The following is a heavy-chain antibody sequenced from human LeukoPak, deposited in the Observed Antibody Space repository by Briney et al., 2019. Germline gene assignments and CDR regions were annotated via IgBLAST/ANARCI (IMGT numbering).Heavy chain of an antibody. D-gene: IGHD3-16*01. V-gene: IGHV4-39*01. CDR2: IYYSGST. CDR1: GGSISSSTYY. CDR3: AHFRGGAFDF. J-gene: IGHJ3*01. Sequence: SETLSLTCTVSGGSISSSTYYWGWIRRPPGKGLDWIGSIYYSGSTYYNPSLKSRVTVSVDTSKNQFSLELTSVTAADTAVYYCAHFRGGAFDFWGRGTMVTVSS.